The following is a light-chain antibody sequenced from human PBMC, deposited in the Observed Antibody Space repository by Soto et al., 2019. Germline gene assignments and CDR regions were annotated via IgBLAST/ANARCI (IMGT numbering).Light chain of an antibody. Sequence: EIVMTQSPGTLSVSPGERATLSCRASQSVSSNLAWYQQKPGQAPRLLIYRASTRATGTPARFSGSGSGTEFTLTISSLQSEDFAVYYCQQYDNWRTFGQGTKVEIK. CDR3: QQYDNWRT. J-gene: IGKJ1*01. CDR2: RAS. V-gene: IGKV3-15*01. CDR1: QSVSSN.